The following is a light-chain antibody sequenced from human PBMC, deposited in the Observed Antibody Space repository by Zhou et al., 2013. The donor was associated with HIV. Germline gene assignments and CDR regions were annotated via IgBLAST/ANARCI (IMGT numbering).Light chain of an antibody. CDR3: QQSYSVPWT. CDR2: AAS. CDR1: QDVSSH. Sequence: AIRMTQSPSSLSASTGDRVTITCRASQDVSSHLAWYQQKPGKAPRLLIYAASSLQSGVTSRFSGSGSGTDFALTVSSLQPEDIATYSCQQSYSVPWTFGQQTNVE. J-gene: IGKJ1*01. V-gene: IGKV1-8*01.